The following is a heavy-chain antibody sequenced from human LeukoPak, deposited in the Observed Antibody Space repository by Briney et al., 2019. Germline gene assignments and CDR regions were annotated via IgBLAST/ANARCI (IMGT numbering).Heavy chain of an antibody. J-gene: IGHJ4*02. CDR2: ISYDGSNK. Sequence: GGSLRLSCAASGFIFSSYAMHWVRQAPGKGLEWVAVISYDGSNKYYADSVKGRFTISRDNSKNTLYLQMNSLRAEDTAVYYCARASKAGYTAMVPLDYWGQGTLVTVSS. D-gene: IGHD5-18*01. CDR3: ARASKAGYTAMVPLDY. V-gene: IGHV3-30-3*01. CDR1: GFIFSSYA.